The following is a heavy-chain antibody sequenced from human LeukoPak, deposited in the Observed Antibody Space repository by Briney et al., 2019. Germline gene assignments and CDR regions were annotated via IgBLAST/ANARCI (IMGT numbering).Heavy chain of an antibody. Sequence: GESLRLSCAASGFTFSSYSMNWVRQAPGKGREWVSYISSASNTIYYADSVKGRFTISRDNAKNSLYLQMNSLRAEDTAMYYCAGDGWFGDYNWFDPWGQGTLVTVSS. CDR3: AGDGWFGDYNWFDP. D-gene: IGHD3-10*01. CDR2: ISSASNTI. V-gene: IGHV3-48*01. CDR1: GFTFSSYS. J-gene: IGHJ5*02.